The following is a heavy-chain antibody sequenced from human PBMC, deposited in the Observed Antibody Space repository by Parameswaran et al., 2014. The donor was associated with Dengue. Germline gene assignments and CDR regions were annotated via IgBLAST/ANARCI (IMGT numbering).Heavy chain of an antibody. CDR2: INHSGST. Sequence: RWIRQPPGKGLEWIGEINHSGSTNYNPSLKSRVTISVDTSRNQFSLKLSSVTAADTAVYYCARVHPVAGTAIDYWGQGTLVTVSS. D-gene: IGHD6-19*01. J-gene: IGHJ4*02. CDR3: ARVHPVAGTAIDY. V-gene: IGHV4-34*01.